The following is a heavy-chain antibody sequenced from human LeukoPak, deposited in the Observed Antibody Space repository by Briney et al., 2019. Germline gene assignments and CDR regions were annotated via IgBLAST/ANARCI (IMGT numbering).Heavy chain of an antibody. D-gene: IGHD7-27*01. J-gene: IGHJ6*03. V-gene: IGHV4-39*02. CDR2: IYYSGST. CDR3: ARDQLGTSMDV. CDR1: GGSISSSSYY. Sequence: SETLSLTCTVSGGSISSSSYYWGWIRQPPGKGLEWIGSIYYSGSTYYNPSLKSRVTISVDTSKNQFSLKLSSVTAADTAVYYCARDQLGTSMDVWGKGTTVTVSS.